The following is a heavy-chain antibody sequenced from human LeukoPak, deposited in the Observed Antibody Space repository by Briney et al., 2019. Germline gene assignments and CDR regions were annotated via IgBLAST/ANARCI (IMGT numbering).Heavy chain of an antibody. Sequence: PSETLSLTCTVSGGSISSYYWSWIRQPPGKGLEWIGYIYYSGSTNYNPSLKSRVTISVDTSKDQFSLKLSSVTAADTAVYYCARVSYYYGSGSYSLDYWGQGTLVTVSS. CDR1: GGSISSYY. CDR3: ARVSYYYGSGSYSLDY. V-gene: IGHV4-59*01. J-gene: IGHJ4*02. CDR2: IYYSGST. D-gene: IGHD3-10*01.